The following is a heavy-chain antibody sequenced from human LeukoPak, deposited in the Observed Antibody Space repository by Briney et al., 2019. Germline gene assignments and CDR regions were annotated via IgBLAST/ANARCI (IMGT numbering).Heavy chain of an antibody. D-gene: IGHD6-19*01. V-gene: IGHV1-69*04. Sequence: SVKVSCKASGGTFSSYAISWVRQAPGQGLEWMGRIIPILGIANYAQKFQGRVTMTEDTSTDTADMELSSLRSEDTAVYYCATVQWPQTGGFDYWGQGTLVTVSS. CDR3: ATVQWPQTGGFDY. CDR1: GGTFSSYA. J-gene: IGHJ4*02. CDR2: IIPILGIA.